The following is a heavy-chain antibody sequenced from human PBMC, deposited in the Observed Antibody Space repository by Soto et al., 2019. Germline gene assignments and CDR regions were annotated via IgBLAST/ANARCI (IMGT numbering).Heavy chain of an antibody. J-gene: IGHJ4*02. CDR1: GFTFSSYS. V-gene: IGHV3-48*01. CDR2: ISSSSTTI. CDR3: ARDPLWFGELLLDY. D-gene: IGHD3-10*01. Sequence: EVQLVESGGGLVQPGGSLRLSCAASGFTFSSYSMNWVRQAPGKGLEWVSYISSSSTTIYYADSGKGRFTISKDNDKNPLYLQMNSLRAEDTAVYYCARDPLWFGELLLDYWGQGTLVTVSS.